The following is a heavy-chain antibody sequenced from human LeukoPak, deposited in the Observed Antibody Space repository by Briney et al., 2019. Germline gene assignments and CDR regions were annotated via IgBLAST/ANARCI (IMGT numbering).Heavy chain of an antibody. CDR1: GFIFSSYG. CDR2: IRYDGRNK. V-gene: IGHV3-30*02. CDR3: AKDSLRERIVGSTTRGVNDY. J-gene: IGHJ4*02. Sequence: AGGSLRLSCAASGFIFSSYGMHWVRQAPGKGLEWVAFIRYDGRNKNYADSVKGRSTISRDNSKNTLYLQMNSLRGEDTAVYYCAKDSLRERIVGSTTRGVNDYWGQGTLVTVSS. D-gene: IGHD1-26*01.